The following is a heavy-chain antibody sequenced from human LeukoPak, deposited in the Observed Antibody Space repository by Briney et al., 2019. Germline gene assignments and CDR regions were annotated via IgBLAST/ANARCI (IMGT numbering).Heavy chain of an antibody. V-gene: IGHV3-21*01. CDR3: ASYGGSGSYYYFDY. CDR2: ISSSSSYI. Sequence: GGSLRLSCAASGFTFSSYSVNWVRQAPGKGLEWVSSISSSSSYIYYADSVKGRFTISRDNAKNSLYLQMNSLRAEDTAVYYCASYGGSGSYYYFDYWGQGTLVTVSS. J-gene: IGHJ4*02. CDR1: GFTFSSYS. D-gene: IGHD3-10*01.